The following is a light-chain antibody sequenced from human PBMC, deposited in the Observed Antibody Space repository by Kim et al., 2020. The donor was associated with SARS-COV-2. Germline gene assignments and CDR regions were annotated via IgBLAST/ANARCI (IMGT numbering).Light chain of an antibody. CDR2: DAS. J-gene: IGKJ2*03. V-gene: IGKV3-11*01. CDR3: QQRSNWPPGYS. Sequence: SPGERATLSCRASQSVSSYLAWYQQKPGQAPRLLLYDASTRATGIPARFSGSGSGTDFTLTISSLEPEDFAVYYCQQRSNWPPGYSFGQGTKLEI. CDR1: QSVSSY.